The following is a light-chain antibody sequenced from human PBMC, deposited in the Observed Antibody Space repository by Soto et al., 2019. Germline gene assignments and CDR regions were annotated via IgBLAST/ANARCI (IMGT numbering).Light chain of an antibody. CDR1: QNINIY. V-gene: IGKV1-39*01. Sequence: DIQMTQSPSSLSASVGDRVTITCLASQNINIYLNWYQQKPGKAPQVLIYAASSLKSGVPSSFTGSGSGTDFTLTISSLQSEDFGTYDCQQSYSPPRTFGHGTNLAIK. CDR3: QQSYSPPRT. J-gene: IGKJ2*01. CDR2: AAS.